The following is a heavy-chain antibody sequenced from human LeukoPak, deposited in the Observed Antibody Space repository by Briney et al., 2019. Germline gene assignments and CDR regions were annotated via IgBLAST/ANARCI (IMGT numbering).Heavy chain of an antibody. CDR2: ITSEGSST. CDR3: ARGSSVVALD. D-gene: IGHD2-15*01. Sequence: GGSLRLSCAASGLTFSSYWMHWVRHVPGKGLVWVSRITSEGSSTSYADSVKGRFTISRDNAKNTLYLQMNSLRAEDTAVYYCARGSSVVALDWGQGTLVTVSS. V-gene: IGHV3-74*01. CDR1: GLTFSSYW. J-gene: IGHJ4*02.